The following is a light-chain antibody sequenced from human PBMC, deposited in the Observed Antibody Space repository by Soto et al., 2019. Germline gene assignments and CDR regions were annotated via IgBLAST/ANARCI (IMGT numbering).Light chain of an antibody. CDR3: QQRSNWPLT. V-gene: IGKV3-11*01. CDR1: QTVSNK. CDR2: DTS. Sequence: EIVLTQSPATLSSSPGERATLSCRASQTVSNKLAWYQHKPGQAPRLLIYDTSNRATGIPARFSGSGSGTDFTLTISRLEPEDFAVYYCQQRSNWPLTFGGGTKVDIK. J-gene: IGKJ4*01.